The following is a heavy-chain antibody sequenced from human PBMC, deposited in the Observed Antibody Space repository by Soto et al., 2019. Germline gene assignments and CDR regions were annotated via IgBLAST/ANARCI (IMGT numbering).Heavy chain of an antibody. V-gene: IGHV4-39*01. CDR2: LYYTGST. CDR1: GDSISSVAHY. Sequence: HLQGSGPGLLMPSETLSLTCSVSGDSISSVAHYWAWVRQPPGEGLEWIGSLYYTGSTYYNPSLKSRAAISIDTSKNQFSLNLMSTTAADTAVYYCARHSTNKSWYYDWFDPWGHGTLVTVSS. CDR3: ARHSTNKSWYYDWFDP. D-gene: IGHD6-13*01. J-gene: IGHJ5*02.